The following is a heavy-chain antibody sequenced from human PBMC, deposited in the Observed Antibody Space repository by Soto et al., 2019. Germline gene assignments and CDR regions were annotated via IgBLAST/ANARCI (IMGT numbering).Heavy chain of an antibody. CDR1: GGTFSSYA. V-gene: IGHV1-69*06. J-gene: IGHJ5*02. CDR2: IIPIFGTA. D-gene: IGHD3-16*01. Sequence: QVQLVQSGAAVKKPGSSVNVSCKASGGTFSSYAISWVLQAPGQGLEWMGGIIPIFGTANYAQKVQVRVKINADKSARTAYMELSSLRADDTTVYYCARGLGSRGRVRNWFEPWGKGTLVMVCS. CDR3: ARGLGSRGRVRNWFEP.